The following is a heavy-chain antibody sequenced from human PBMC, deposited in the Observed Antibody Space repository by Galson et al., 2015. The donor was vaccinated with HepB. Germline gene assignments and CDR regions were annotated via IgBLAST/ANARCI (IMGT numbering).Heavy chain of an antibody. Sequence: SVKVSCKASGGTFSSYTINWVRQAPGQGLEWMGRIIPILGIANYAQKFQGRVTITADKSTSTAYIELSSLRSEDTAVYYCARLPTIAAAGRSWFDPWGQGTLVTVSS. V-gene: IGHV1-69*02. CDR1: GGTFSSYT. J-gene: IGHJ5*02. D-gene: IGHD6-13*01. CDR3: ARLPTIAAAGRSWFDP. CDR2: IIPILGIA.